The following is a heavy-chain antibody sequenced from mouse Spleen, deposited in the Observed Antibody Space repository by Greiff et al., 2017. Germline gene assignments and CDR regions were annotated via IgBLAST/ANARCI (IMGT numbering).Heavy chain of an antibody. Sequence: LEESGAELVKPGASVKISCKASGYAFSSYWMNWVKQRPGKGLEWIGQIYPGDGDTNYNGKFKGKATLTADKSSSTAYMQLSSLTSEDSAVYFCARNLPGSWAMDYWGQGTSVTVSS. D-gene: IGHD1-1*01. J-gene: IGHJ4*01. CDR2: IYPGDGDT. V-gene: IGHV1-80*01. CDR1: GYAFSSYW. CDR3: ARNLPGSWAMDY.